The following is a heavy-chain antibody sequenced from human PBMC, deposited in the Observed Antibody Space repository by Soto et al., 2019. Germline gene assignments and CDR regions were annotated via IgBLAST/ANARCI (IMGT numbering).Heavy chain of an antibody. CDR1: GDSISRYC. CDR2: ISTSGST. Sequence: SETLSLTCTVSGDSISRYCWSWIRQPAGKGLEWIGRISTSGSTSCIPSLKSRVTMSGDTSKNQFSLKLHSVTAADTAVYYCAREITSTAYDYMWANYRYSYYFDQWGQGALVTVS. D-gene: IGHD3-16*02. V-gene: IGHV4-4*07. CDR3: AREITSTAYDYMWANYRYSYYFDQ. J-gene: IGHJ4*02.